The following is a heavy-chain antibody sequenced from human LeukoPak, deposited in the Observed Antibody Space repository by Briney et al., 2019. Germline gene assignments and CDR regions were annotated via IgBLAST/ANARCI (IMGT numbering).Heavy chain of an antibody. CDR3: ARDKSKYSYGGPPRV. CDR2: INTNTGNP. Sequence: ASVKVSCKTSGYTFTSYAMNWVRQAPGQGLEWMGWINTNTGNPTYAQGFTGRFVFSLDTSVGTAYLQISSLKAEDTAVYYCARDKSKYSYGGPPRVWXQGTLVTVSS. V-gene: IGHV7-4-1*02. J-gene: IGHJ4*02. CDR1: GYTFTSYA. D-gene: IGHD5-18*01.